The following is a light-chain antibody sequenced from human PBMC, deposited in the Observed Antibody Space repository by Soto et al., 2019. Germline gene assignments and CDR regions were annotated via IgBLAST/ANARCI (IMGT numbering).Light chain of an antibody. V-gene: IGKV3-20*01. CDR3: QQYRNSLYT. Sequence: EIVLTQSPGTLSLSPGERATLSCRASQSVSSSYLAWYQQKPGQAPRLLIYGDSSRATGIPDRFSGSGSGTDFTLTISRLEREDCAVYYCQQYRNSLYTFGQGAKLEIK. CDR1: QSVSSSY. CDR2: GDS. J-gene: IGKJ2*01.